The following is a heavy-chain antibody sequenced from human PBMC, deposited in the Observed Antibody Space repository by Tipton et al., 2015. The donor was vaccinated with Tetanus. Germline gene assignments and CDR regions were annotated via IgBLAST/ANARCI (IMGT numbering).Heavy chain of an antibody. D-gene: IGHD1-7*01. J-gene: IGHJ4*02. V-gene: IGHV4-61*08. CDR1: GASLRGGDYH. CDR3: ARDLGTSGFH. Sequence: TLSLTCTVSGASLRGGDYHWSWIRQPPGKGLEWLAYISSSARTNSNYSLKSRITMTQDTSRNQFSLKLTSVTAADTAIYYCARDLGTSGFHWGQGTLVTVSS. CDR2: ISSSART.